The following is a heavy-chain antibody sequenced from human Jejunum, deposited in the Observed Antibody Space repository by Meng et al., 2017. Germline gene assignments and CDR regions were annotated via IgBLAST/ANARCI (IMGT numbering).Heavy chain of an antibody. Sequence: GESLKISCLASGFTLSNSGMHWVRQAPGKGLDWVAVIWPDGNHKYYADSVEGRFTISRDSAKNTLFLEMNNLRADDTAVYYCARDLGNSPFDYWGQGMVVTVSS. CDR3: ARDLGNSPFDY. D-gene: IGHD7-27*01. V-gene: IGHV3-33*01. CDR1: GFTLSNSG. J-gene: IGHJ4*02. CDR2: IWPDGNHK.